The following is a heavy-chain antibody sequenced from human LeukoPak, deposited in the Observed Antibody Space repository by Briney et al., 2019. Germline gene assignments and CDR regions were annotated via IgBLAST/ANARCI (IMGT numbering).Heavy chain of an antibody. CDR1: GDSVSSGTYY. CDR2: ISYSGSA. V-gene: IGHV4-61*01. CDR3: ARVPYV. Sequence: SETLSLTCTVSGDSVSSGTYYWSWVRQPPRKGLEWHVFISYSGSANYNPPLKSRITISVDMSKNQFSLKVRCVTAADTAVYYCARVPYVWGEGTMVTVSS. J-gene: IGHJ3*01.